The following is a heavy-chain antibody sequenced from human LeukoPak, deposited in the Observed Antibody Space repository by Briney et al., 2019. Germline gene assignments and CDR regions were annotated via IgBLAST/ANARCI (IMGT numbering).Heavy chain of an antibody. CDR3: TRDPPPFP. CDR1: GFTFSSYA. CDR2: IRTKRDGGAA. J-gene: IGHJ5*02. V-gene: IGHV3-49*04. Sequence: PGGSLRLSCAASGFTFSSYAMSWVRQAPGKGLEWVSFIRTKRDGGAADYAASVQGRFTMSRDDSKSIAYLQMNSLKSEDTGVYYCTRDPPPFPWGQGTLVTVSS.